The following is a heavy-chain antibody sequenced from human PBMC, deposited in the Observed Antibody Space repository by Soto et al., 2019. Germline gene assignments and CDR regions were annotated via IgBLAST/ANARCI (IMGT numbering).Heavy chain of an antibody. CDR3: ASSVGEYYDSSGFL. J-gene: IGHJ4*02. V-gene: IGHV4-38-2*01. Sequence: SETLSLTCAASGYSISSRYYWGWIRQPPGKGLEWIGSIYHTGRTYYNPSLKSRVTISVDTSKNQFSLKLSSVTAADTAVYYCASSVGEYYDSSGFLWGQGTLVTVSS. CDR1: GYSISSRYY. CDR2: IYHTGRT. D-gene: IGHD3-22*01.